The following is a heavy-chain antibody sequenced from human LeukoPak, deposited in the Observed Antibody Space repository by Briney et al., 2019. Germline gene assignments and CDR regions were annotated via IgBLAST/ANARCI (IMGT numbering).Heavy chain of an antibody. J-gene: IGHJ4*02. CDR3: AKDQSGDCYYDY. Sequence: GGSLRLSCAASGFTFSHYYMSWVRQAPGKGLEWVAVMTYDGSNKYYADSVKGRFTISRDNSKNTVYLQMNSLRAEDTAVYYCAKDQSGDCYYDYWGQGTLVTVSS. CDR2: MTYDGSNK. D-gene: IGHD2-21*02. CDR1: GFTFSHYY. V-gene: IGHV3-30*18.